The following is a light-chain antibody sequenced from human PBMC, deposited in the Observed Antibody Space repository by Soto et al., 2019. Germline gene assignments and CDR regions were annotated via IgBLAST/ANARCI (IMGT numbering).Light chain of an antibody. Sequence: QSALTQPASVSGSPGQSITISCTGTRRDVGGYNYVSWYQQHPGKAPKLMIYDVTKRPSGVSDRFSGSKSGNTASLTISGPQAEDEADYYCSSFTSSSTRVFGTGTKLTVL. V-gene: IGLV2-14*01. CDR3: SSFTSSSTRV. J-gene: IGLJ1*01. CDR1: RRDVGGYNY. CDR2: DVT.